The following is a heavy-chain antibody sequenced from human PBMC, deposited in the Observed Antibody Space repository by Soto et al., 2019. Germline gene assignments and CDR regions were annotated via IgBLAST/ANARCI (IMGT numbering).Heavy chain of an antibody. CDR3: VRQAGSSWYDHYYYYGMDV. CDR1: GGSISSGDYY. Sequence: PSETLSLTCTVSGGSISSGDYYWSWIRQPPGKGLEWIGYMYHSGSTYYNPSLKSRVTISIDRSKNQFSLKLSSVTAADTAVYYCVRQAGSSWYDHYYYYGMDVWGQGTTVTVSS. V-gene: IGHV4-30-2*01. J-gene: IGHJ6*02. D-gene: IGHD6-13*01. CDR2: MYHSGST.